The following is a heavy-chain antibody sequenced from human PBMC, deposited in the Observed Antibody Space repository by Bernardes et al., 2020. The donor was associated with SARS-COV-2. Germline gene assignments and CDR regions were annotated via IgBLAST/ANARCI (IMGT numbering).Heavy chain of an antibody. D-gene: IGHD3-10*01. CDR2: NYYSGST. CDR3: ARHHEVLMVRGVIWFDP. V-gene: IGHV4-39*01. CDR1: GGSISSSCYY. J-gene: IGHJ5*02. Sequence: SETLSLTCTVSGGSISSSCYYWGWIRQPPGKGLEWIGSNYYSGSTYHNPSLKSRVTISVDTSKNQFSLKLCSVTAADTTVYYCARHHEVLMVRGVIWFDPWSQGTLVTVSS.